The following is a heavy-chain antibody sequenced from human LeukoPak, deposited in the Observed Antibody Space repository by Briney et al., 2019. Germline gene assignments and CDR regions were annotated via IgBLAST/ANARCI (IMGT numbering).Heavy chain of an antibody. CDR2: GYYSGST. V-gene: IGHV4-59*08. CDR3: ARRTSSVSSHYYYVDS. Sequence: PADTLSLTCTVSGGSISGYYWSWIRQPPGKGLEWIGYGYYSGSTDYNPSLKSRVTISVDTSNNQFSLKLSSVTAADTAIYYCARRTSSVSSHYYYVDSWGQGTLVTVSS. J-gene: IGHJ4*02. D-gene: IGHD3-22*01. CDR1: GGSISGYY.